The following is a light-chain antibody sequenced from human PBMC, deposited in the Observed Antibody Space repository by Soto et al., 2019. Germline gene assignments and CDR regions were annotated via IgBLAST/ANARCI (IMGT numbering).Light chain of an antibody. CDR2: DVT. CDR3: SSYTSSGALGV. Sequence: QSALTQPASVSGSPGQSITISCTGTSSDVGDYNYVSWYQQHPGKAPKLMIYDVTYRPSGVSNRFSGSKSGNTASLTISGLPAEDEADYYCSSYTSSGALGVFGGGTKLTVL. V-gene: IGLV2-14*01. CDR1: SSDVGDYNY. J-gene: IGLJ2*01.